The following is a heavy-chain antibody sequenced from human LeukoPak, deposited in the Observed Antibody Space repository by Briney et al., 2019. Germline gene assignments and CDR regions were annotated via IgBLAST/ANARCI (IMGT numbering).Heavy chain of an antibody. CDR1: GFTISDYW. CDR3: VRGAYYAAY. Sequence: GGSLRLSCVASGFTISDYWMSWVRQTPGKGLEWVANIKQDGSEKHYVGSVKGRLNISRDNVKNALYLQMNSLRVEDTGVYYCVRGAYYAAYWGQGTLVTVSS. V-gene: IGHV3-7*01. CDR2: IKQDGSEK. J-gene: IGHJ4*02. D-gene: IGHD2/OR15-2a*01.